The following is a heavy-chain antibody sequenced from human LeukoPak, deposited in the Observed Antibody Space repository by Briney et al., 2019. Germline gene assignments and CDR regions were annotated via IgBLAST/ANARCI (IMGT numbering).Heavy chain of an antibody. CDR3: ARISTVHPGVGVY. J-gene: IGHJ4*02. CDR1: GYTFTSDG. CDR2: ISAYNVNT. V-gene: IGHV1-18*01. D-gene: IGHD4-17*01. Sequence: EASVKVSCTASGYTFTSDGISWVRQAPGQGLEWMGWISAYNVNTNYAQKIQGRVTMTTDPSTSTAYMELRSLRSDDTAVYYCARISTVHPGVGVYWGQGTLVTVSS.